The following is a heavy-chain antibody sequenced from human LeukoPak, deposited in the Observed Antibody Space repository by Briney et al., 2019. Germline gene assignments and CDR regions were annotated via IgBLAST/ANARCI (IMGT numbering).Heavy chain of an antibody. V-gene: IGHV3-7*01. CDR3: ARDGGGYYYYYMDV. Sequence: GGSLRLSCAASGFTFSSYWMSWARQAQGKGLEGVANIKQDGSEKYYVDSVKGRFTISRDNAKNSLYLQMNSLRAEDTAVYYCARDGGGYYYYYMDVWGKGTTVTVSS. J-gene: IGHJ6*03. D-gene: IGHD2-15*01. CDR1: GFTFSSYW. CDR2: IKQDGSEK.